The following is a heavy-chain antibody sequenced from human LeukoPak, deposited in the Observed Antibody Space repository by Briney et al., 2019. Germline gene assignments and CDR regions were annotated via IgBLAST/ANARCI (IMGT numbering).Heavy chain of an antibody. D-gene: IGHD1-26*01. J-gene: IGHJ6*02. V-gene: IGHV4-30-4*08. CDR1: GGSVTADNYF. CDR2: IYYSGST. Sequence: SETLSLTCTVSGGSVTADNYFWSWTRQPPGEGLEWIGYIYYSGSTYYNPSLKSRITISVDTSKNQFSLKLSSVTVADTAVYYCARASVGDSYYGVDVWGQGTTVTVSS. CDR3: ARASVGDSYYGVDV.